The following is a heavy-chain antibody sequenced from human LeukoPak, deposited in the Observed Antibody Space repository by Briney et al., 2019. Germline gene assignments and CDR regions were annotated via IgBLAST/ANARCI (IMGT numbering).Heavy chain of an antibody. D-gene: IGHD3-3*01. V-gene: IGHV3-23*01. J-gene: IGHJ4*02. CDR2: ITGAGDTT. CDR3: VRDRNYYEALQRSY. CDR1: GFTFSTFA. Sequence: GGSLRLSCAASGFTFSTFAMSWVRQDPGRGLEWVSSITGAGDTTFYPESVKGRFTISRDNSKNTLYLQMNSLRVEDTALYFCVRDRNYYEALQRSYWGQGTLVTVSS.